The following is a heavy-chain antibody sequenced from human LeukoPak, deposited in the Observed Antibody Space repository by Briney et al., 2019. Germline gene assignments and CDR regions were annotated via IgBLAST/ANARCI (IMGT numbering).Heavy chain of an antibody. CDR3: ARWGHSDYSSFPTKFDY. V-gene: IGHV3-7*01. CDR1: GFTFSSYA. Sequence: GGSLRLSCAASGFTFSSYAMSWVRQAPGKGLEWVANMKEDGGEINYVDSVKGRFTISRDNAKNSLYLQMSSLRAEDTAIYYCARWGHSDYSSFPTKFDYWGQGTLVTVSS. D-gene: IGHD4-11*01. J-gene: IGHJ4*02. CDR2: MKEDGGEI.